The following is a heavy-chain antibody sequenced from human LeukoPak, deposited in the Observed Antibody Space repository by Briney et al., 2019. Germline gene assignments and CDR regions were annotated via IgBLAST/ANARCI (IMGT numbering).Heavy chain of an antibody. V-gene: IGHV3-23*01. CDR1: GFTFSAYG. Sequence: GGSLRLSCAASGFTFSAYGMTWVRQAPGKGLEWVSHISDRGDNTYYADPVQGRFTISRDNSNNTVYLQMDSLSADDTAVYYCAKGGLVHRFDPWGQGTLVTVSS. CDR3: AKGGLVHRFDP. CDR2: ISDRGDNT. J-gene: IGHJ5*02.